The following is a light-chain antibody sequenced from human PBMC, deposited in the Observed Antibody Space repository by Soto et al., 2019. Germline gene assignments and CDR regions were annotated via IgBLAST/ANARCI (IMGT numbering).Light chain of an antibody. J-gene: IGKJ5*01. CDR2: DAS. V-gene: IGKV1-33*01. CDR3: QQYDNLPPRPMIT. Sequence: DIQMTQSPSSLSASVGDRVTITCQASQDISNYLNWYQQKPGKAPKLLIYDASNLETGVPSRFSGSGSGTDFTFTISSLQPEDIATYYCQQYDNLPPRPMITFGQGTRLEIK. CDR1: QDISNY.